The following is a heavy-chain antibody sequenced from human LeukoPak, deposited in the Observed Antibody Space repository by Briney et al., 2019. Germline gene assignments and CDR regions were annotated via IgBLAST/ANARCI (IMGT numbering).Heavy chain of an antibody. J-gene: IGHJ4*02. Sequence: ASVKVSCKASGYTFTSYAMHWVRQAPGQRLEWMGWINAGNGNTKYSQKFQGRVTVTSDTSASTADMELSSLRSEDTAMYYCARLNIGSYYFDYWGQGTLVTVSS. CDR3: ARLNIGSYYFDY. CDR2: INAGNGNT. V-gene: IGHV1-3*01. CDR1: GYTFTSYA. D-gene: IGHD2/OR15-2a*01.